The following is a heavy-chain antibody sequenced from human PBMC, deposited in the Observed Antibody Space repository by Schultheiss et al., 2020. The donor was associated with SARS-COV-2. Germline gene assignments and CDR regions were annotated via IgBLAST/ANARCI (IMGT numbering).Heavy chain of an antibody. CDR2: INHSGGT. CDR1: GGSISNYY. CDR3: ARQTTVTANWFDP. Sequence: SETLSLTCTVSGGSISNYYWTWIRQPPGKGLEWVGEINHSGGTNYNPSLKSRVTISVDTSKNQFSLKLSSVTAADTAVYYCARQTTVTANWFDPWGQGTLVTVSS. J-gene: IGHJ5*02. V-gene: IGHV4-59*08. D-gene: IGHD4-11*01.